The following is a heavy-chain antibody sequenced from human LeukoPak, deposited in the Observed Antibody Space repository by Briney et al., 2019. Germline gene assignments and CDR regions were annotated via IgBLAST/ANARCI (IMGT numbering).Heavy chain of an antibody. CDR3: ARELH. V-gene: IGHV3-66*02. J-gene: IGHJ4*02. CDR2: IYSGGTS. D-gene: IGHD1-26*01. Sequence: GGSLRLSCAASGFTLSSKYMSWVRQAPGKGLEWVSVIYSGGTSYYADSVKGRFTISRDNSKNTLFLQMNSLRAEDTAVYYCARELHWGQGTLVTVSS. CDR1: GFTLSSKY.